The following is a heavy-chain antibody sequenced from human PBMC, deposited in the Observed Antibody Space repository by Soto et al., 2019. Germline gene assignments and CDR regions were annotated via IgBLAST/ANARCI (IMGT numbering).Heavy chain of an antibody. J-gene: IGHJ6*02. V-gene: IGHV4-39*01. CDR1: GGSISSSSYY. Sequence: SETLSLTCTVSGGSISSSSYYWGWIRQPPGKGLEWIGSIYYNGSTYYNPSLKSRVTISVDTSKNQFSLKLSSVTAADTAVYYCARQGQLADYYYYGMDVWGQGTTVTVS. CDR3: ARQGQLADYYYYGMDV. CDR2: IYYNGST. D-gene: IGHD6-13*01.